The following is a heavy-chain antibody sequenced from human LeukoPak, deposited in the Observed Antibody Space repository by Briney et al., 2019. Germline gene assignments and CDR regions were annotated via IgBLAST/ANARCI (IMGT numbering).Heavy chain of an antibody. CDR1: GGCISNSSYY. CDR2: IYYSGST. Sequence: SETLSLTCSVSGGCISNSSYYWGWIRQPPGKEQEWIGSIYYSGSTYYNPSLKSRVTISVDTSKNQFSLKLSSVTAADTAVYYCARLPNVYYYYYMDVWGKGTTVTVSS. V-gene: IGHV4-39*01. CDR3: ARLPNVYYYYYMDV. J-gene: IGHJ6*03.